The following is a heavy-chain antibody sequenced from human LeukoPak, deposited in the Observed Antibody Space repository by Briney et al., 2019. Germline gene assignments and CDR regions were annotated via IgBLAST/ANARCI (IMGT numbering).Heavy chain of an antibody. Sequence: SGPTLVKPTQTLTLTCTFSGFSLITRGVGVGWIRQPPGKALEWLALIYWNDDKRYSPSLKSRLTITKDTSKNQVVLTMTNMDPVDTATYYCAPPRGYSGYVGFDYWGQGTLVTVSS. V-gene: IGHV2-5*01. D-gene: IGHD5-12*01. J-gene: IGHJ4*02. CDR3: APPRGYSGYVGFDY. CDR2: IYWNDDK. CDR1: GFSLITRGVG.